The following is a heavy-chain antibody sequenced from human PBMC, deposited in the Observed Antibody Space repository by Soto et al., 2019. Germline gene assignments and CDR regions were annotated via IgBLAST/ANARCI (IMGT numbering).Heavy chain of an antibody. Sequence: EVQLVESGGGLVKPGESLRLSCAASGFTFTYAWMSWVRQAPGKGLELIGRIKSKSDGGATDYEAPVKGRFIISRCDXXNPLYLQMNSLETEDTAMYYCTTERAIGEAVLFDYWGQGAQVTVSS. CDR2: IKSKSDGGAT. CDR3: TTERAIGEAVLFDY. V-gene: IGHV3-15*05. D-gene: IGHD3-10*01. CDR1: GFTFTYAW. J-gene: IGHJ4*02.